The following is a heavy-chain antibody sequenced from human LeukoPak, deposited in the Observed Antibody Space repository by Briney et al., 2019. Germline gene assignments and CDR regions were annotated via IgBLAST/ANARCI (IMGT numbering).Heavy chain of an antibody. Sequence: PGGSLRLSCRVSGFSLDDYTVHWVRQGPGKGLEWVSLISWDGYKTLYADSVKGRFTISRDNSKNSLYLQMNSLRTEDTGLYYCSKDLYSNGWFFYMDVWGEGTTVTVSS. J-gene: IGHJ6*03. CDR2: ISWDGYKT. V-gene: IGHV3-43*01. CDR3: SKDLYSNGWFFYMDV. CDR1: GFSLDDYT. D-gene: IGHD6-19*01.